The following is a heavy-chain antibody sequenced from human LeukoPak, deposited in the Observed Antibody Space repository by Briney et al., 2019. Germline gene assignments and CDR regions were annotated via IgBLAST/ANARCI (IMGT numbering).Heavy chain of an antibody. Sequence: GGSLRLSCAASGFTFSSYWMSWVRQAPGKGLEWVANIKQDGSEKYYVDSVKGRFTISRDNAKNSLYLQMNSLRAEDTAVYYCARDQRNWNGDWFDPWGQRTLVTVSS. CDR2: IKQDGSEK. V-gene: IGHV3-7*03. CDR3: ARDQRNWNGDWFDP. D-gene: IGHD1-1*01. J-gene: IGHJ5*02. CDR1: GFTFSSYW.